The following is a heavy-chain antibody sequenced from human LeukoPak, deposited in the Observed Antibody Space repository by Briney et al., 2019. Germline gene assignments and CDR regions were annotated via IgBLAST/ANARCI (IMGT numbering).Heavy chain of an antibody. CDR1: GYTFTSYD. V-gene: IGHV1-8*01. J-gene: IGHJ4*02. CDR3: ARDSSSWTSFDY. CDR2: MNPNSGNT. D-gene: IGHD6-13*01. Sequence: ASVTVSCKASGYTFTSYDINWVRQAPGQGLEWMGWMNPNSGNTGYAQKFQGRVTMTRNTSISTAYMELSSLRSEDTAVYYCARDSSSWTSFDYWGQGTLVTVSS.